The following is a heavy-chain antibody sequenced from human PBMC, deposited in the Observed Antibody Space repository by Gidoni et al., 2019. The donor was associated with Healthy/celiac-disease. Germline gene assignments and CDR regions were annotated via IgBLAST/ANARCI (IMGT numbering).Heavy chain of an antibody. J-gene: IGHJ4*02. D-gene: IGHD6-13*01. CDR3: ARGPGIAAAGTNPSYYFDY. CDR1: GVSISSYY. Sequence: QVQLQESGPGLVKPSETLSPTCTVSGVSISSYYWSWIRQPAGKGLEWIGRIYTSGSTNYNPSLKSRVTMSVDTSKNQFSLKLSSVTAADTAVYYCARGPGIAAAGTNPSYYFDYWGQGTLVTVSS. V-gene: IGHV4-4*07. CDR2: IYTSGST.